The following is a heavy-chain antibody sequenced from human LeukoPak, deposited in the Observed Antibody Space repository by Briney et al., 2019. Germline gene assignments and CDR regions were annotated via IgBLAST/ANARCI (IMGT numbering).Heavy chain of an antibody. Sequence: GASVKVSCKASGYTFTSYAMNWVRQAPGQGLEWMGWINTNTGNPTYAQGFTGRFVFTLDTSVSTAYLQISSLKAEDTAVYYCARSGRITMVRGLYYYYYYMDVWGKGTTVTVSS. CDR1: GYTFTSYA. V-gene: IGHV7-4-1*02. D-gene: IGHD3-10*01. CDR2: INTNTGNP. J-gene: IGHJ6*03. CDR3: ARSGRITMVRGLYYYYYYMDV.